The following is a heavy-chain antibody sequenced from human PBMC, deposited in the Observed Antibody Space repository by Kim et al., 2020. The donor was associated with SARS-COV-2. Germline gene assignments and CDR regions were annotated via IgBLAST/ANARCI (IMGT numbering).Heavy chain of an antibody. CDR3: ARVIVQTYDFWSGYYFSEDYFDY. V-gene: IGHV3-74*01. CDR2: INSDGSST. J-gene: IGHJ4*02. Sequence: GGSLRLSCAASGFTFSSYWMHWVRQAPGKGLVWVSRINSDGSSTSYADSVKGRFTISRDNAKNTLYLQMNSLRAEDTAVYYCARVIVQTYDFWSGYYFSEDYFDYWGQGTLVTVSS. D-gene: IGHD3-3*01. CDR1: GFTFSSYW.